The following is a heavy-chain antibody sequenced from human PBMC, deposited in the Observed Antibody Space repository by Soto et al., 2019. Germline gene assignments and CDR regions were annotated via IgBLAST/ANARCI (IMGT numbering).Heavy chain of an antibody. CDR2: INRSGST. CDR1: GGSFSGYY. Sequence: PSETLSLTCAVYGGSFSGYYWSWIRQPPGKGLEWIGEINRSGSTNYNPSLKSRVTISVDTSKNQFSLKLSSVTAADTAVYYCARGGTYYYGSGSYGGSYYGMDVWGQGTTVTVSS. D-gene: IGHD3-10*01. V-gene: IGHV4-34*01. J-gene: IGHJ6*02. CDR3: ARGGTYYYGSGSYGGSYYGMDV.